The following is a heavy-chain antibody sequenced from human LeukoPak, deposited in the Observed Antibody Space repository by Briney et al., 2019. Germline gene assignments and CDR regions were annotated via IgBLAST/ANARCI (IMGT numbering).Heavy chain of an antibody. V-gene: IGHV1-3*03. J-gene: IGHJ6*03. D-gene: IGHD6-6*01. CDR3: ARDQLVNYGPTYYYYYMDV. CDR1: GYTFTSYA. Sequence: ASVKVSCKASGYTFTSYAMHWVRQAPGQRLEWMGWINAGNGNTKYSQEFQGRVTITRDTSASTAYMELSSLRSEDMAVYYCARDQLVNYGPTYYYYYMDVWGKGTTVTISS. CDR2: INAGNGNT.